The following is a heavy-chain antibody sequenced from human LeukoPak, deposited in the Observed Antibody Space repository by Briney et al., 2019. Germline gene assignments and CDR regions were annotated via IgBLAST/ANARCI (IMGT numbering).Heavy chain of an antibody. CDR3: ARGDGYYDSSGYFDY. CDR1: GFTFSSYS. J-gene: IGHJ4*02. V-gene: IGHV3-21*01. D-gene: IGHD3-22*01. Sequence: GGSLRLSCAASGFTFSSYSMNWVRQAPGKGLEWVSSISSSISYIYYADSVKGRFTISRDNAKNSLYLQMNSLRAEDTAVYYCARGDGYYDSSGYFDYWGQGTLVTVSS. CDR2: ISSSISYI.